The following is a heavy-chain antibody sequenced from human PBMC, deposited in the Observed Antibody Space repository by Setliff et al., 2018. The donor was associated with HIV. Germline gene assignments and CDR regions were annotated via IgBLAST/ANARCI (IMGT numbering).Heavy chain of an antibody. V-gene: IGHV3-23*01. D-gene: IGHD4-4*01. Sequence: LRLSCAASAFIFHNHAMSWVRQVPGQGLEWVSAISDDGTRTLYADFVKGRFTISRDNYRITLYLQMNSLGVEDTAFYYCARRGLTGRLDAFDFWGPGTMVTVSS. CDR1: AFIFHNHA. J-gene: IGHJ3*01. CDR2: ISDDGTRT. CDR3: ARRGLTGRLDAFDF.